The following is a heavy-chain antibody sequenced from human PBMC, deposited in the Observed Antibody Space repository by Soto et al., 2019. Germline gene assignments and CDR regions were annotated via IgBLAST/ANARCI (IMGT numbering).Heavy chain of an antibody. D-gene: IGHD5-18*01. J-gene: IGHJ6*01. Sequence: ASVKVSCKASGYTFTSYGISWVRQAPGQGLEWMGWISAYNGNTNYAQKLQGRVTMTTDTSTSTAYMELRSLRYDDTAVYYCASDMSGYSYSLYYYYGMDVRRKGPTVTVSS. CDR1: GYTFTSYG. CDR2: ISAYNGNT. CDR3: ASDMSGYSYSLYYYYGMDV. V-gene: IGHV1-18*01.